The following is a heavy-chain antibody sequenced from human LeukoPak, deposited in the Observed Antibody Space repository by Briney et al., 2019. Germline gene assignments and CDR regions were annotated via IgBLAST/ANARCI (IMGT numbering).Heavy chain of an antibody. V-gene: IGHV3-7*03. Sequence: GGSLRLSCAASGFTFSSYAMHWVRQAPGKGLEWVANIKQDGSEKYYVDSVKGRFTISRDNAKNSLYLQMNSLRAEDTAVYYCARDSRDYGDYVDYWGQGTLVTVSS. CDR3: ARDSRDYGDYVDY. CDR2: IKQDGSEK. J-gene: IGHJ4*02. CDR1: GFTFSSYA. D-gene: IGHD4-17*01.